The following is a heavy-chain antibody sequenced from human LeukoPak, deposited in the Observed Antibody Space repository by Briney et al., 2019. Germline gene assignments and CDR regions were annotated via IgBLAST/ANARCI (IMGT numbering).Heavy chain of an antibody. CDR3: ARVRGSSGSYEYYHYMDV. D-gene: IGHD1-26*01. Sequence: SETLSLTCTVSGGSISSYYWSWIRQPPGKGLEWIGYIYYSGSTNYNPSLKSRVTISVDTSKNQFSLKLSSVTAADTAVYYCARVRGSSGSYEYYHYMDVWGKGTTVTISS. V-gene: IGHV4-59*01. J-gene: IGHJ6*03. CDR2: IYYSGST. CDR1: GGSISSYY.